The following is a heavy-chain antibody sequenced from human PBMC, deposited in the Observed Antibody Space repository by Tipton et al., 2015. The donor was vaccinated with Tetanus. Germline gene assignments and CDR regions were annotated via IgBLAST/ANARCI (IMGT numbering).Heavy chain of an antibody. CDR3: AGAHCTDGVCNFDF. J-gene: IGHJ4*02. CDR1: GYIFNNYW. CDR2: IYPGDSDT. V-gene: IGHV5-51*01. D-gene: IGHD2-8*01. Sequence: QLVQSGGEVKKPGESLKISCKGSGYIFNNYWIGWVRQKPGKGLEWMGIIYPGDSDTRYSPSFQGQVTISVEKSINTAYLQWSSLKASDTSMFYCAGAHCTDGVCNFDFWGQGALVTVAS.